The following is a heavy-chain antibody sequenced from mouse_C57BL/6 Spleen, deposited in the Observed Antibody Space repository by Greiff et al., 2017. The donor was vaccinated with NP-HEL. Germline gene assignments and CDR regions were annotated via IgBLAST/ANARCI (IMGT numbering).Heavy chain of an antibody. CDR3: AREDYGSRSLWYFDV. Sequence: QVQLQQSGAELVKPGASVKISCKASGYAFSSYWMNWVKQRPGKGLEWIGQIYPGDGDTNYNGKFKGKATLTADKSSSTAYMQLSSLTSEDSAVYFCAREDYGSRSLWYFDVWGTGTTVTVSS. CDR2: IYPGDGDT. V-gene: IGHV1-80*01. J-gene: IGHJ1*03. D-gene: IGHD1-1*01. CDR1: GYAFSSYW.